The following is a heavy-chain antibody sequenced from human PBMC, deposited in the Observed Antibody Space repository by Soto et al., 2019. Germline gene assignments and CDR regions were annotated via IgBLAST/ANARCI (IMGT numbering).Heavy chain of an antibody. D-gene: IGHD6-13*01. CDR1: GYSFTSYW. J-gene: IGHJ6*02. CDR3: ARHLPIYSSSPESYYYYYGMDV. CDR2: IDPSDSYT. Sequence: GESLKISCKGSGYSFTSYWISWVRQMPGKGLEWMGRIDPSDSYTNYSPSFQGHVTISADKSISTAYLQWSSLKASDTAMYYCARHLPIYSSSPESYYYYYGMDVWGQGTTVTVSS. V-gene: IGHV5-10-1*01.